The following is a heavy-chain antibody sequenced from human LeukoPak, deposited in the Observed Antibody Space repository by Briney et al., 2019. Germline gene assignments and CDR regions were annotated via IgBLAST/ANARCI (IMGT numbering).Heavy chain of an antibody. CDR1: GASISNYY. CDR3: ASCPIVLGSSTSCPLRY. J-gene: IGHJ4*02. Sequence: SETLSLTCTVSGASISNYYWSWIRQPPGKGLEWIGYIYYSGSTNYNPSLKSRVTISVDTSKNQFSLKLSSVTAADTAVYYCASCPIVLGSSTSCPLRYWGQGTLVTVSS. D-gene: IGHD2-2*01. CDR2: IYYSGST. V-gene: IGHV4-59*08.